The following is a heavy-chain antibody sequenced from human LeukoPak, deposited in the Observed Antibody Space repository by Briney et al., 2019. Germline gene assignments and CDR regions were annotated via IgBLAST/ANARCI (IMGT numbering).Heavy chain of an antibody. J-gene: IGHJ5*02. CDR2: FYHNGDS. CDR3: SRQGSCSNTNCNRWFDP. D-gene: IGHD2-2*01. Sequence: SETLSLTCAVSGYSISSDYYWGWIPQPPGEGLEWSASFYHNGDSYYNSSLKSRVTISVDTSKNQFSLKVSSVSAADTALYYCSRQGSCSNTNCNRWFDPWGQGTLVIVPS. CDR1: GYSISSDYY. V-gene: IGHV4-38-2*01.